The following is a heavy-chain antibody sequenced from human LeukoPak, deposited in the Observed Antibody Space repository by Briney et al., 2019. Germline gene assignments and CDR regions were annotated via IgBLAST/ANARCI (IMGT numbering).Heavy chain of an antibody. CDR1: GGTFSSYA. CDR2: IIPIFGTA. J-gene: IGHJ4*02. Sequence: ASVKVSCKASGGTFSSYAISWVRQAPGQGLEWMGGIIPIFGTANYAQKFQGRVTITADKSTSTAYMELSSLRSEDTAVYYCARAGLRFLEWNYFDYWGQGTLVTVSS. CDR3: ARAGLRFLEWNYFDY. V-gene: IGHV1-69*06. D-gene: IGHD3-3*01.